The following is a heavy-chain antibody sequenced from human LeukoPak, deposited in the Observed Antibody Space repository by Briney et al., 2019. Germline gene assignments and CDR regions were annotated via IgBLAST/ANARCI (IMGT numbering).Heavy chain of an antibody. J-gene: IGHJ5*01. Sequence: GGSLRLSCTASGFSFRTYIMAWVRQVPGKGLEWISAISGDAITTYYAVPVKGRFTISRDNFRNTLSLQMDSLRADDSAVYSCAKDASPYSNYAVRWFDSWGQGTLVTVSS. CDR1: GFSFRTYI. CDR2: ISGDAITT. D-gene: IGHD4/OR15-4a*01. V-gene: IGHV3-23*01. CDR3: AKDASPYSNYAVRWFDS.